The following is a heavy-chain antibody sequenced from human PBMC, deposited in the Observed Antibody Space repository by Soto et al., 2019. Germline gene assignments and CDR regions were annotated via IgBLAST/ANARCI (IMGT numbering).Heavy chain of an antibody. Sequence: PSETLCLTCTVSGGSISSSSYYWGWIRQPPGKGLEWIGSIYYSGSTYYNPSLKSRVTISVDTSKNQFSLKLRSVTAADTAVYYCARRRDYGDRFFDYWGQGTLVTVSS. J-gene: IGHJ4*02. CDR2: IYYSGST. CDR3: ARRRDYGDRFFDY. D-gene: IGHD4-17*01. CDR1: GGSISSSSYY. V-gene: IGHV4-39*01.